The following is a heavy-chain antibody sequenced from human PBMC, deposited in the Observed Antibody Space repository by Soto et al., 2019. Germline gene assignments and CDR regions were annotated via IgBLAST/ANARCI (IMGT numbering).Heavy chain of an antibody. CDR1: GFTFTSYA. CDR3: AKEMTSGYYLFDY. CDR2: ISGTGGST. V-gene: IGHV3-23*01. J-gene: IGHJ4*02. D-gene: IGHD3-22*01. Sequence: GGSLRLSCAASGFTFTSYAMSWVRQAPGKGLEWVSTISGTGGSTYYPDSVKGRFTISRGNSKNTVYLQMNSLRAEDAAVYYCAKEMTSGYYLFDYWGQGTLVTVSS.